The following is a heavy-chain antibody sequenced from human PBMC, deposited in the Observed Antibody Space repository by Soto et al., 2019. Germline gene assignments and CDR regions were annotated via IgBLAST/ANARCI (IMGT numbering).Heavy chain of an antibody. CDR3: ARGLKRYYYQISGHYYHYFDY. Sequence: PSETLSLTCAVHGVSFSGYYWTWIRRPPGKGLEWIGEINHTGGTNYNPSLKSRLTMSMDTSKGHFSLKLSSVSAADTAVYYCARGLKRYYYQISGHYYHYFDYWGQGALVTVSS. CDR1: GVSFSGYY. CDR2: INHTGGT. V-gene: IGHV4-34*01. D-gene: IGHD3-22*01. J-gene: IGHJ4*02.